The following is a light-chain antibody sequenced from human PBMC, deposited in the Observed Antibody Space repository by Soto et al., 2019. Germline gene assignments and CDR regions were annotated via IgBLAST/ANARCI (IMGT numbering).Light chain of an antibody. CDR3: QQYNNWPRT. CDR1: QSVSSK. CDR2: DAS. J-gene: IGKJ1*01. Sequence: EIVMTQSPATLSVSPGERATLSCRASQSVSSKLAWYQQKPGQAPRLLIYDASTRATGTPARFSGSGSGTTFTLTLSSLQSEDFAVYYCQQYNNWPRTCGQGTNVEI. V-gene: IGKV3-15*01.